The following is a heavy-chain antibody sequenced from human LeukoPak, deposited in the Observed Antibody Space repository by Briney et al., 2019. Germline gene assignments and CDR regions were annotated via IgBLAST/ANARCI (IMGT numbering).Heavy chain of an antibody. V-gene: IGHV4-59*08. D-gene: IGHD2-2*01. J-gene: IGHJ5*02. CDR2: IYYSGST. Sequence: SETLSLTCTVSGGSISSYYWSWIRQPPGKGLEWIGYIYYSGSTNYNPSLKSRVTLSVDTSKNQFSLKLSSVTAADPAVYYFSGRRHGSSTSCYVWFDPWGQGTLVTVSS. CDR3: SGRRHGSSTSCYVWFDP. CDR1: GGSISSYY.